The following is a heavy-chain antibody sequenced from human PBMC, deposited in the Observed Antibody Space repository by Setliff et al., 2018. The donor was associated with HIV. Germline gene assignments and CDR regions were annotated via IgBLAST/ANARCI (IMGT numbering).Heavy chain of an antibody. D-gene: IGHD6-6*01. V-gene: IGHV1-18*01. CDR1: GYSFARYG. Sequence: ASVKVSCKASGYSFARYGLSWVRQAPGQGLEWMGWISGFNGNTKYAQSLQDRVAMTTETATSTAYMEMRSLRFDDTAVYYCARDPGMIAARFTIDTFDIWGQGTMVTVSS. J-gene: IGHJ3*02. CDR2: ISGFNGNT. CDR3: ARDPGMIAARFTIDTFDI.